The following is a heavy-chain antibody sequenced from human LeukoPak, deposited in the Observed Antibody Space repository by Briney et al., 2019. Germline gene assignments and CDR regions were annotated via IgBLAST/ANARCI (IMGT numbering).Heavy chain of an antibody. CDR2: ISTYDGDT. D-gene: IGHD3-3*01. Sequence: ASVKVSCKASGYSFTTYGISWVRQAPGQGLEWMGWISTYDGDTNYAQKLQGRVTMTTDTSTSTAYMELRSLRSDDTAVYYCARSNDFWSGYQNFDYWGQGTLVTVSS. V-gene: IGHV1-18*01. CDR1: GYSFTTYG. CDR3: ARSNDFWSGYQNFDY. J-gene: IGHJ4*02.